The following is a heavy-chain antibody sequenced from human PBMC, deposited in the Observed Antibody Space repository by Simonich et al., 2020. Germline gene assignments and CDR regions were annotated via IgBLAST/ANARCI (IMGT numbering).Heavy chain of an antibody. Sequence: QVQLVQSGAEVKKPGASVKVSCKASGYTFTGYYMHWVRQAPGKGLGGMGRINPNIGGTNIAKKFQGRVTMTRDTSISTAYMELSRLRSDDTAVYYCASGWDWGFSHMSDYWGQGTLVTVSS. D-gene: IGHD7-27*01. CDR3: ASGWDWGFSHMSDY. CDR2: INPNIGGT. CDR1: GYTFTGYY. V-gene: IGHV1-2*02. J-gene: IGHJ4*02.